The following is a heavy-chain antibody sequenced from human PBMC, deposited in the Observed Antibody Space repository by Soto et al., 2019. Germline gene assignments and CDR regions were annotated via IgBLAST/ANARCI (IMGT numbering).Heavy chain of an antibody. V-gene: IGHV1-69*13. D-gene: IGHD1-7*01. CDR1: GGTFSSYA. CDR2: IIPIFGTA. CDR3: AATEAEGITGTTGGDY. Sequence: SVKVSCKASGGTFSSYAISWVRQAPGQGLEWMGGIIPIFGTANYAQKFQGRVTITADESTSTAYMELSSLRSEDTAVYYCAATEAEGITGTTGGDYWGQGTLVTVSS. J-gene: IGHJ4*02.